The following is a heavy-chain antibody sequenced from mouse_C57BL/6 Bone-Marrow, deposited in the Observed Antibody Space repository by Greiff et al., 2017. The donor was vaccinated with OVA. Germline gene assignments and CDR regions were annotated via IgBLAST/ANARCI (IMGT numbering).Heavy chain of an antibody. V-gene: IGHV1-15*01. Sequence: QVQLQQSGAELVRPGASVTLSCKASGYTFTDYEMHWVKQTPVHGLEWIGAIDPETGGTAYNQKFKGKAILTADKSSSTAYMELRSLTSEDSAVYYCTRDPYYYGSFDDWGKGTLVTVSA. CDR2: IDPETGGT. CDR1: GYTFTDYE. CDR3: TRDPYYYGSFDD. D-gene: IGHD1-1*01. J-gene: IGHJ3*01.